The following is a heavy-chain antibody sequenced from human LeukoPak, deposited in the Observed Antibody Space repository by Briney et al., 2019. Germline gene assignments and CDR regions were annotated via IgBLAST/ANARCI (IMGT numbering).Heavy chain of an antibody. CDR3: ARGGQIVVVPATTGGYYGMDV. CDR1: GYTFTGYY. CDR2: INPNSGGT. V-gene: IGHV1-2*02. Sequence: ASVKASCKASGYTFTGYYMHWVRQAPGQGLEWMGWINPNSGGTNYAQKFQGRVTMTRDTSISTAYMELSRLRSDDTAVYYCARGGQIVVVPATTGGYYGMDVWGQGTTVTVSS. J-gene: IGHJ6*02. D-gene: IGHD2-2*01.